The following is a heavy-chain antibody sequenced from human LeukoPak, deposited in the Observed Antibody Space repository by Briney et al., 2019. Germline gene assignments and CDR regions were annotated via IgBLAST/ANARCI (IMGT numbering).Heavy chain of an antibody. CDR3: ARDLVWEMATIRGSIDY. CDR1: GFTFSSYS. J-gene: IGHJ4*02. Sequence: GGSLRLSCAASGFTFSSYSMNWVRQAPGKGLEGVSSISSSNSYIYYADSVKGRFTFSKDNAKNSLYLQMNSLRAEDTAVYYCARDLVWEMATIRGSIDYWGQGTLVTVSS. V-gene: IGHV3-21*01. D-gene: IGHD5-24*01. CDR2: ISSSNSYI.